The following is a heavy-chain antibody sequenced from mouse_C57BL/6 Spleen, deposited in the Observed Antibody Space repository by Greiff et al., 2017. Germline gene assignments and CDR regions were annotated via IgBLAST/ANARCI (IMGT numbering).Heavy chain of an antibody. J-gene: IGHJ2*01. V-gene: IGHV1-55*01. Sequence: QVQLQQPGAELVKPGASVKMSCKASGYTFTSYWITWVKQRPGQGLEWIGDIYPGSGSTNYNEKFKSKATLTVDTSSSTAYMQLSSLTSEDSAVYYCERSVPQRTLFFDDWGQGTTLTVSS. D-gene: IGHD3-1*01. CDR1: GYTFTSYW. CDR3: ERSVPQRTLFFDD. CDR2: IYPGSGST.